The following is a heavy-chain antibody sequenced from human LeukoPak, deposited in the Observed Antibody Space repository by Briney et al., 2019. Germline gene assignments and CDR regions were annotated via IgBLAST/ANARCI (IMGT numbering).Heavy chain of an antibody. CDR3: ARDSGYDWDY. CDR2: ISWNGGNI. V-gene: IGHV3-20*04. CDR1: GRNFADYG. D-gene: IGHD5-12*01. J-gene: IGHJ4*02. Sequence: GGSLRLSRVDSGRNFADYGMFWVRESPGKGLEWVSGISWNGGNIGYADSVKGRFTISRDNAKNSLYLQMNSLRAEDTAVYYCARDSGYDWDYWGQGTLVTVSS.